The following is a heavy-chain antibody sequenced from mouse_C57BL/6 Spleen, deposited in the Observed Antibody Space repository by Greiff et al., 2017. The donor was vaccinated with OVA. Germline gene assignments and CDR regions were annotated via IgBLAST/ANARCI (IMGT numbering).Heavy chain of an antibody. J-gene: IGHJ1*03. CDR1: GYTFTDYY. D-gene: IGHD1-1*01. CDR2: IFPGSGST. Sequence: LQESGPELVKPGASVKISCKASGYTFTDYYINWVKQRPGQGLEWIGWIFPGSGSTYYNEKFKGKATLTVDKSSSTAYMLLSSLTSEDSAVYFCARGYGSSYDRYFDVWGTGTTVTVSS. V-gene: IGHV1-75*01. CDR3: ARGYGSSYDRYFDV.